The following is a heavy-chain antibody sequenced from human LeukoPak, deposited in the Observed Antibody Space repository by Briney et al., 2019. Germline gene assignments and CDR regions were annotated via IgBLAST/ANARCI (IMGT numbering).Heavy chain of an antibody. CDR2: ISSSGSTT. V-gene: IGHV3-48*03. D-gene: IGHD1-26*01. CDR3: TRDEEGASTESDY. CDR1: GFTFSSYE. J-gene: IGHJ4*02. Sequence: PGGSLRLTCADSGFTFSSYEMNWVRQAPGKGLEWISYISSSGSTTKYADSVKGRFTISRDNTKNSLDLQMNSLRVEDTAVYYCTRDEEGASTESDYWGQGTLVTVSS.